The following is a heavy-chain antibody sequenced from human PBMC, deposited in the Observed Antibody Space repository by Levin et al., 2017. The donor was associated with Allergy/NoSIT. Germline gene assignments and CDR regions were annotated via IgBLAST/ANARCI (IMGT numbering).Heavy chain of an antibody. Sequence: KAGGSLRLSCKISGPRFSSYRIGWVRQMPEIGLEWMGIIHLGDSQALYSQSLQGQVTISADTSISTVYLQWHSLKASDTAIYYCAGRAYDLDIMAGNNWFDPWGQGTLVTVSS. J-gene: IGHJ5*02. CDR3: AGRAYDLDIMAGNNWFDP. V-gene: IGHV5-51*01. CDR2: IHLGDSQA. CDR1: GPRFSSYR. D-gene: IGHD6-19*01.